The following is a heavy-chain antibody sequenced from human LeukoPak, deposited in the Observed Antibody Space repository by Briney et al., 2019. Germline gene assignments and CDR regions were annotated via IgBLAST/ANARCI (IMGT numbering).Heavy chain of an antibody. D-gene: IGHD3-10*01. CDR3: ARNVVRGVITYYYYMDV. J-gene: IGHJ6*03. CDR1: GGSISSYY. V-gene: IGHV4-59*01. CDR2: IYHSGST. Sequence: PSETLSLTCTVSGGSISSYYWSWIRQPPGKGLEWIGEIYHSGSTNYNPSLKSRVTISVDTSKNQLSLKLSSVTAADTAVYYCARNVVRGVITYYYYMDVWGKGTTVTVSS.